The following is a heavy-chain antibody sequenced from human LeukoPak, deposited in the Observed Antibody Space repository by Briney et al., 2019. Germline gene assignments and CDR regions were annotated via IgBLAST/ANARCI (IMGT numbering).Heavy chain of an antibody. V-gene: IGHV1-8*01. CDR1: GYTFTSYD. J-gene: IGHJ5*02. CDR2: MNTNSGNT. CDR3: ARGGDIVVVPAAMVGP. D-gene: IGHD2-2*01. Sequence: ASVKVSCKASGYTFTSYDINWVRQATGQGLEWVGWMNTNSGNTGYAQKFQGRLTMTRDTSTNTAYMELSSLRSEDTAVYYCARGGDIVVVPAAMVGPWGQGTLVTVSS.